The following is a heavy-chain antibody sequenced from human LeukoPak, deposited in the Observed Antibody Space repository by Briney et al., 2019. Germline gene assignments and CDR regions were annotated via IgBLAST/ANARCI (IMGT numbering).Heavy chain of an antibody. Sequence: ASVKVSCKASGYTFTGYYMHWVRQAPGQGLEWMGWINPNSGGTNYAQKLQGRVTMTTDTSTSTAYMELRSLRSDDTAVYYCARDPRPDTAMEVFDYWGQGTLVTVSS. CDR3: ARDPRPDTAMEVFDY. D-gene: IGHD5-18*01. V-gene: IGHV1-2*02. CDR2: INPNSGGT. CDR1: GYTFTGYY. J-gene: IGHJ4*02.